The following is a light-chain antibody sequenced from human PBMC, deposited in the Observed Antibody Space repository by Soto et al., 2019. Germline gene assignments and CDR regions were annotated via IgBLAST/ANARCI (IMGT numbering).Light chain of an antibody. J-gene: IGKJ5*01. CDR3: QQYNNWPAIT. CDR1: QSVSSN. V-gene: IGKV3D-15*01. CDR2: GAS. Sequence: EVVMTQSPATLSVSPGERATLSYRASQSVSSNLAWYQQKPGQAPRLFIYGASTRATGIPARFSGSGSGTEFTLTISSLQSEDFAVYYCQQYNNWPAITFGQGTRLEIK.